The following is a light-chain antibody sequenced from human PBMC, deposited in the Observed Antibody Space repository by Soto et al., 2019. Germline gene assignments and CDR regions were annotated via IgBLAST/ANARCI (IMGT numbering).Light chain of an antibody. Sequence: DIQMTQSPSTVSASIGDRVTITCRASRGISRSLAWYQQKPGTAPKLLIYDASTLESGVPSRFSGSGSGSQFTLIISSLQPDDFAIYFCQQYSDWWTFGQGTRVEIK. CDR2: DAS. CDR1: RGISRS. CDR3: QQYSDWWT. V-gene: IGKV1-5*01. J-gene: IGKJ1*01.